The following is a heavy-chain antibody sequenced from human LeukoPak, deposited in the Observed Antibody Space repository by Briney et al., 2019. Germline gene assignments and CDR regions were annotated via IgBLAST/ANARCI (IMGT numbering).Heavy chain of an antibody. J-gene: IGHJ4*02. V-gene: IGHV4-39*07. Sequence: SETLSLTCTVSGGSISSGSYYWGWIRQPPGKGLEWIGSIYYSGSTYYNPSLKSRVTISVDTSKNQFSLKLSSVTAADTAVYYCARQVVVGAYNFDYWGQGTLVTVSS. CDR2: IYYSGST. CDR1: GGSISSGSYY. CDR3: ARQVVVGAYNFDY. D-gene: IGHD2-15*01.